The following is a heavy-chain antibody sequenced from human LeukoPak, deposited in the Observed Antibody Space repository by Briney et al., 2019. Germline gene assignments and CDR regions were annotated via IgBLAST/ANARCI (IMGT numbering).Heavy chain of an antibody. V-gene: IGHV4-38-2*01. Sequence: ASETLSLTCAVSGYSISSAYYWGWIRQPPGKGLVWIGTVYHSGTYYNPSLKSRVTISVDTSKNQSSLNLTSVTAADTAVYYCARLTYSYDSSGYYYFDYWGQGTLVTVSS. CDR1: GYSISSAYY. CDR3: ARLTYSYDSSGYYYFDY. J-gene: IGHJ4*02. D-gene: IGHD3-22*01. CDR2: VYHSGT.